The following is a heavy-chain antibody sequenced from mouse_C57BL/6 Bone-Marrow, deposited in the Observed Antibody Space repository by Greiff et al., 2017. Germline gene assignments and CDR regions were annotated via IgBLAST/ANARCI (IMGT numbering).Heavy chain of an antibody. CDR2: IYPRSGNT. D-gene: IGHD2-5*01. CDR1: GYTFTSYG. Sequence: VQLQHSGAELARPGASVKLSCKASGYTFTSYGISWVKQRTGQGLEWIGEIYPRSGNTYYNEKFKGKATLTADKSSSTAYMELRSLTSEDSAVYFCARSGSYYSNYLAWFAYWGQGTLVTVSA. V-gene: IGHV1-81*01. J-gene: IGHJ3*01. CDR3: ARSGSYYSNYLAWFAY.